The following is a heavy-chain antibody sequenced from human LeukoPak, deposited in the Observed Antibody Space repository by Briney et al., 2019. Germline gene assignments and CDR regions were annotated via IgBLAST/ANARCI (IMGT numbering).Heavy chain of an antibody. Sequence: PSETLSLTCAVHGGSFSGYYWSWIRQPPGKGLEWIGEINHSGSTNYNPSLKSRVTISVDTSKNQFSLKLSSVTAADTAVYYCARVLRYFDWLPHTWLDPWGQGTLVTVSS. V-gene: IGHV4-34*01. J-gene: IGHJ5*02. CDR3: ARVLRYFDWLPHTWLDP. CDR2: INHSGST. CDR1: GGSFSGYY. D-gene: IGHD3-9*01.